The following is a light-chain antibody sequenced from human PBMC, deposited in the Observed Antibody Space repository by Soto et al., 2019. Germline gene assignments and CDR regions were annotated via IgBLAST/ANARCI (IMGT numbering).Light chain of an antibody. J-gene: IGKJ1*01. CDR2: AAS. V-gene: IGKV1-27*01. Sequence: DIQMTQSPSSLSASVGDRVTITFRASQSISSYLSWYQQNKGKPPKLLIYAASTLQSGVPSRFSGSGSGTDFTLPISRLQPEDVETYYCQKYNSAPRTFGQGTKVDIK. CDR3: QKYNSAPRT. CDR1: QSISSY.